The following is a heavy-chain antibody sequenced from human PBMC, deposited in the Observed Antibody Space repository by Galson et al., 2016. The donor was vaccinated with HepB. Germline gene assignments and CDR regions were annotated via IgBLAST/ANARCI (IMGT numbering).Heavy chain of an antibody. D-gene: IGHD3-22*01. CDR3: AKSWRDSSGHDLYYDY. J-gene: IGHJ4*02. Sequence: SLRLSCAASGFTFDNYAMHWVRQAPGKGLEWASGISSTSGSVAYADSVKGRFTISRDNSKNSLFLQMNSLRPEDTALYYCAKSWRDSSGHDLYYDYWGQGTLVTVAS. V-gene: IGHV3-9*01. CDR2: ISSTSGSV. CDR1: GFTFDNYA.